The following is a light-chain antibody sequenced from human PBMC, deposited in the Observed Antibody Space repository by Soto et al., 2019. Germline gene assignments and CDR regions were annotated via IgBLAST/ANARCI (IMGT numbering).Light chain of an antibody. CDR3: QQHGTSEII. CDR1: QSLTNSF. V-gene: IGKV3-20*01. Sequence: SPGTLSLSPGEGATLSCRASQSLTNSFIAWYQQKPGQAPSLLIYDTSIRASGIPDRFSGSGSGTDFTLTISRLEPEDFAVFYCQQHGTSEIIFGQGTRLEIK. CDR2: DTS. J-gene: IGKJ5*01.